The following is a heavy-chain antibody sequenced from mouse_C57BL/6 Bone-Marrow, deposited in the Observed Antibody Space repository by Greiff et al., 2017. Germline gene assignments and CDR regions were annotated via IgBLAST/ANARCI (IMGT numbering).Heavy chain of an antibody. V-gene: IGHV5-17*01. CDR1: EFTFSDYG. Sequence: EVKLMESGGGLVKPGGSLKLSCAASEFTFSDYGMHWVRQAPEKGLEWVAYISSGSSTIYYADTVKGRFTISRDNAKNTLFLQMTSLRSEDTAMYYCARRNYGSSSAWFAYWGQGTLVTVSA. J-gene: IGHJ3*01. CDR3: ARRNYGSSSAWFAY. D-gene: IGHD1-1*01. CDR2: ISSGSSTI.